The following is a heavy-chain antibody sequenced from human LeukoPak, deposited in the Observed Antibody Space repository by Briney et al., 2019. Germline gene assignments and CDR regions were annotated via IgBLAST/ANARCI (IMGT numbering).Heavy chain of an antibody. CDR1: GFAFNSYS. Sequence: PGGSLRLSCGVPGFAFNSYSMNWFRQAPGKGLEWVASIIGSGSEMFYADSLKGRFTISRDNSENSLYLQMHSLRVEDTAVYYCAKVQSDIVGAMFFAFDVWGQGTMVSVSS. CDR2: IIGSGSEM. J-gene: IGHJ3*01. CDR3: AKVQSDIVGAMFFAFDV. D-gene: IGHD1-26*01. V-gene: IGHV3-21*06.